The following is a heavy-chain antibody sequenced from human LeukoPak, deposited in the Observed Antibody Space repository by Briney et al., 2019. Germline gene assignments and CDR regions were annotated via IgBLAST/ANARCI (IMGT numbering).Heavy chain of an antibody. V-gene: IGHV3-30*03. CDR1: GFTFSTYG. Sequence: GGSLRLSCAASGFTFSTYGLHWVRQAPGKGLEWVSFISYDGSNKYYADSVKGRFTISRDNAKNTLYLQMNSLTSEDTAVYFCARAADTSGYYPAYWGQGTLVTVSS. CDR3: ARAADTSGYYPAY. D-gene: IGHD3-22*01. CDR2: ISYDGSNK. J-gene: IGHJ4*02.